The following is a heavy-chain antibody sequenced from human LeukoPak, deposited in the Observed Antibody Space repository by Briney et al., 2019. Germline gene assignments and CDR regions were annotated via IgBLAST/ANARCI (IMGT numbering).Heavy chain of an antibody. J-gene: IGHJ4*02. CDR2: IWYDGSNK. D-gene: IGHD5-18*01. CDR1: GFTFSSYG. V-gene: IGHV3-33*01. Sequence: PGGSLRLSCAASGFTFSSYGMHWVRQAPGKGLEWVAVIWYDGSNKYYADSVKGRFTISRDNAKNSLYLQMNSLRAEDTAVYYCARDQGGGYSYGWQSFDYWGQGTLVTVSS. CDR3: ARDQGGGYSYGWQSFDY.